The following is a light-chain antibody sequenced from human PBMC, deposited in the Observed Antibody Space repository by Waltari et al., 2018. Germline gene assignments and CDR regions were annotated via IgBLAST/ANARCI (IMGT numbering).Light chain of an antibody. Sequence: DIVLTQSPPTLSLSPGDTATLSCRASQSVGRYVAWYQQRPGQAPRLLIYDASNRVTGIPDRFRGSGSGTDFTLTIASLETEDSAVYYCQERSNWPALTFGGGTKVEIK. CDR3: QERSNWPALT. CDR2: DAS. J-gene: IGKJ4*01. V-gene: IGKV3-11*01. CDR1: QSVGRY.